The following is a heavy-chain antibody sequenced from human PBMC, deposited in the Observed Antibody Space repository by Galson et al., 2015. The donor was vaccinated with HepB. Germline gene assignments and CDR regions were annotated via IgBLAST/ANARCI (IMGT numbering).Heavy chain of an antibody. Sequence: CAISGDSVSSNSATWNRIRQSPSRGLEWLERTYYRSKWYSEYAVSVKSRIIINPDTSKNQFSLQLNSVTPEDTAVYYCGGGNRFDIWGQGTMVTVS. CDR1: GDSVSSNSAT. J-gene: IGHJ3*02. CDR2: TYYRSKWYS. CDR3: GGGNRFDI. V-gene: IGHV6-1*01.